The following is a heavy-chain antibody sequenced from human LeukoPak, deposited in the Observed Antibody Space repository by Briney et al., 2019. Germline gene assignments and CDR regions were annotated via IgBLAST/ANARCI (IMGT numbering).Heavy chain of an antibody. D-gene: IGHD3-9*01. Sequence: GGSLRLSCAASGFTFSSYGMHWVRQAPGKGLEWVAVIWYDGSNKYYADSVKGRFTISRDNSKNTLYLQMNSLRAEDTAVYYCARDESDWLSKGFDYWGQGTLVTVSS. V-gene: IGHV3-33*01. CDR3: ARDESDWLSKGFDY. J-gene: IGHJ4*02. CDR1: GFTFSSYG. CDR2: IWYDGSNK.